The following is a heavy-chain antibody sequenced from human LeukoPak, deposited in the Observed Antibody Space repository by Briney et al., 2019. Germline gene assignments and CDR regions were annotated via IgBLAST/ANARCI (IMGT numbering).Heavy chain of an antibody. V-gene: IGHV3-48*03. CDR2: ISSSGSTI. Sequence: PGGSLRLSCAASGFTFSSYEMNWVRQAPGKGLEWVSYISSSGSTIYYADSVKGRFTISRDNAKNSLYLQMNSLRAEDTAVYYCARDRSITIFGVVEYNWFDPWGQGTLVTVS. J-gene: IGHJ5*02. CDR1: GFTFSSYE. D-gene: IGHD3-3*01. CDR3: ARDRSITIFGVVEYNWFDP.